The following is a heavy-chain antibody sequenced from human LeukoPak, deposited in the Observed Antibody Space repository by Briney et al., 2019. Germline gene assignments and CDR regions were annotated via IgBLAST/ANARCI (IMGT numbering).Heavy chain of an antibody. CDR2: ISSNGGST. J-gene: IGHJ4*02. Sequence: GGSLRLSCSASGFTFSSYAMHWVRQAPGKGLEYVSAISSNGGSTYYADSVKGRFTISRDNSKNTLYLQMNSLRAEDTAVYYCAKGGQGYCSSSSCLYYFDYWGQGTLVTVSS. CDR3: AKGGQGYCSSSSCLYYFDY. D-gene: IGHD2-2*01. V-gene: IGHV3-64*04. CDR1: GFTFSSYA.